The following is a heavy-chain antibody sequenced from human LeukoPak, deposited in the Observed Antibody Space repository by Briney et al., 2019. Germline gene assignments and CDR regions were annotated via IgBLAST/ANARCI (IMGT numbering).Heavy chain of an antibody. Sequence: PSETLSLTCTVSGDSISSGDYYWSWIRQPAGKGLEWIGRISSSGSINYNLSLKSRVTISVDTSKNQFSLKLSSVTAADTAVYYCARASPGSSWNFDYWGQGTLVTVSS. CDR1: GDSISSGDYY. V-gene: IGHV4-61*02. J-gene: IGHJ4*02. D-gene: IGHD6-13*01. CDR3: ARASPGSSWNFDY. CDR2: ISSSGSI.